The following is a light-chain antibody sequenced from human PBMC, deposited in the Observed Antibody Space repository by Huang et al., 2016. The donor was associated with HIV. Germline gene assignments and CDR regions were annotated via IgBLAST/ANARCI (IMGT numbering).Light chain of an antibody. J-gene: IGKJ5*01. CDR2: SAS. Sequence: DILLTQTPSSLSASVGDRVTITCRASQNINTYLNWYQQKPGKAPNLLIHSASTLQTVVPSRCSGSGSGTDFTLTVNSRQPEDSATYYCQQGYSALITFGQGTRL. CDR1: QNINTY. V-gene: IGKV1-39*01. CDR3: QQGYSALIT.